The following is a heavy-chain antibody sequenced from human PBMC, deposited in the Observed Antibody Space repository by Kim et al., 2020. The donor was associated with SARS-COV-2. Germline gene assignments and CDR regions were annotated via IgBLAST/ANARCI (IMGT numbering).Heavy chain of an antibody. CDR3: ARDRLAGDYYDSSGCLDY. Sequence: QGRVTITRDTSASTAYMELSSLRSEDTAVYYCARDRLAGDYYDSSGCLDYWGQGTLVTVSS. J-gene: IGHJ4*02. D-gene: IGHD3-22*01. V-gene: IGHV1-3*01.